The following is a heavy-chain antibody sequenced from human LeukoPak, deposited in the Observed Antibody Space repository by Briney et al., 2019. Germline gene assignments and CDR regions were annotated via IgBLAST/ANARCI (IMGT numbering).Heavy chain of an antibody. CDR1: GGTFSSYA. CDR2: IIPIFGTA. Sequence: SVKVSCKASGGTFSSYAISWVRQAPGQGLEWVGGIIPIFGTANYAQKFQGRVTITADKSTSTAYIELSSLRSEGTAVYDCARYCSGGSCYSYFDYWGQGTLVTVPS. V-gene: IGHV1-69*06. J-gene: IGHJ4*02. CDR3: ARYCSGGSCYSYFDY. D-gene: IGHD2-15*01.